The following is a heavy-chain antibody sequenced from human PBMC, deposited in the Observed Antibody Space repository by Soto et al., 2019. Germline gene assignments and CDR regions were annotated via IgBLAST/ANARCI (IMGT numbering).Heavy chain of an antibody. CDR1: GYTFASYG. CDR2: IKAGNGNT. CDR3: ARDPNDSSAYYHHYYYGMDV. Sequence: ASVKVSCQASGYTFASYGIHWVRQAPGQRLEWTGWIKAGNGNTKYSEKFQGRVTITRDTSASTAYLELSSLRSEDTAVYYCARDPNDSSAYYHHYYYGMDVWGQGTTVTVSS. D-gene: IGHD3-22*01. J-gene: IGHJ6*02. V-gene: IGHV1-3*01.